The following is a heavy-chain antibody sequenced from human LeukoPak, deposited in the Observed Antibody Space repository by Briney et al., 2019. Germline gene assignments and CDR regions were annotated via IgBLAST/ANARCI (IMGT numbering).Heavy chain of an antibody. D-gene: IGHD3-22*01. J-gene: IGHJ4*02. CDR3: ARGNYYDTSGYLDY. CDR1: GGSINSGSYY. Sequence: SETLFLTCTVSGGSINSGSYYGSWIRQHPGKGLEWIGYTYYSGSTYYNPSLKSRVTTSVDTSKNQFSLRLSSVTAADTAVYYCARGNYYDTSGYLDYWGQGTLVTASS. V-gene: IGHV4-31*03. CDR2: TYYSGST.